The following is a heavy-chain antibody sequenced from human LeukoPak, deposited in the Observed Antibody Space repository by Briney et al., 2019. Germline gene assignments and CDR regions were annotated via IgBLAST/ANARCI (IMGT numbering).Heavy chain of an antibody. Sequence: PGGSLRLSCAASGFTFSSYGMHWVRQAPGKGLEWVAFIRYDGSNKYYADSVKGRFTISRDNSKNTLYLQMNSLRAEDTAVYYCAKDPVPMVRGVHYYMDVWGKGTTVTISS. D-gene: IGHD3-10*01. J-gene: IGHJ6*03. CDR3: AKDPVPMVRGVHYYMDV. CDR2: IRYDGSNK. CDR1: GFTFSSYG. V-gene: IGHV3-30*02.